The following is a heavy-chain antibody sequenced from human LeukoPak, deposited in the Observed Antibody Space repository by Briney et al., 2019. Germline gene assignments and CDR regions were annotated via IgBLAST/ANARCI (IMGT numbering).Heavy chain of an antibody. CDR1: GFIFTSYA. CDR3: AKLGGPYNWDYAGLNYMDV. CDR2: ISGSGVNT. D-gene: IGHD1-7*01. Sequence: GGSLRLSRAASGFIFTSYAMTWVRQAPGKGLEWVSGISGSGVNTYYADSVKGRFTISRDNSKDTVYLQMNSLRAEDTTIYYCAKLGGPYNWDYAGLNYMDVWGKGTTFTVSS. J-gene: IGHJ6*03. V-gene: IGHV3-23*01.